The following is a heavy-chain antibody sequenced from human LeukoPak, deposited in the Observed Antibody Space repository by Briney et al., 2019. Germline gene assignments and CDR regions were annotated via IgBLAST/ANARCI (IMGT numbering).Heavy chain of an antibody. CDR2: VWFGESSQ. D-gene: IGHD1-26*01. CDR3: AKGGRDTSKYYFDY. CDR1: GFSFSYSG. J-gene: IGHJ4*02. Sequence: GRSLRLSCAASGFSFSYSGMHWVRQAPGKGLEWVAAVWFGESSQSYPDSVKGRFTISRDNSKNTVWLEMNSLRVEDTAVYYCAKGGRDTSKYYFDYWGQGTQVTVSS. V-gene: IGHV3-30*18.